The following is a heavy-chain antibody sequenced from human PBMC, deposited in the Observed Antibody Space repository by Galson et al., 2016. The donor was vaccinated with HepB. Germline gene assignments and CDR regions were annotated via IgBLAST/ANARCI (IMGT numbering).Heavy chain of an antibody. CDR3: AKPRRYNHDALHI. Sequence: SLRLSCAASGFPFTTSALNWVRQAPGKGLQWVSFISGSGTTTFYTDSVKGRFTISRDNSKNMLCLQMDSLRAEDTAVYSCAKPRRYNHDALHIWGQGTMVTVSS. CDR1: GFPFTTSA. CDR2: ISGSGTTT. D-gene: IGHD5-18*01. J-gene: IGHJ3*02. V-gene: IGHV3-23*01.